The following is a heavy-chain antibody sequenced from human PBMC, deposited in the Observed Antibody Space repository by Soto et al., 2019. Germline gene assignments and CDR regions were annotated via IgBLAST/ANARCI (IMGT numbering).Heavy chain of an antibody. CDR2: ISAYNGNT. Sequence: ASVKVSCKASGYTFTSYGISWVRQAPGQGLEWMGWISAYNGNTNYAQKLQGRVTMTTDTSTSTAYMELRSLRSDDTAVFYCARDGIRITIFGVVNHDAFDIWGQGTMVT. CDR1: GYTFTSYG. J-gene: IGHJ3*02. CDR3: ARDGIRITIFGVVNHDAFDI. D-gene: IGHD3-3*01. V-gene: IGHV1-18*01.